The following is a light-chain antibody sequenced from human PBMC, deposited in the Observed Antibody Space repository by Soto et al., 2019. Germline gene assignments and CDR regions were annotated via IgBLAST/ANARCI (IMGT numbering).Light chain of an antibody. J-gene: IGKJ1*01. Sequence: IVMTRSQATLSVSTGGRATLSCRPSQSISDTLAWYQQKPGQAPRLLIHGASTRAPGFPARFSGSGSGTDFTLTISSLQSEDFAVYYCQQYNNWPWTFGQGTKVDI. CDR2: GAS. V-gene: IGKV3-15*01. CDR3: QQYNNWPWT. CDR1: QSISDT.